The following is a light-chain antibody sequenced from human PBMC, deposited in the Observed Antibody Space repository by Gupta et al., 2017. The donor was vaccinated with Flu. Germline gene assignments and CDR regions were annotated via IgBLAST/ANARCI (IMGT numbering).Light chain of an antibody. J-gene: IGLJ3*02. CDR1: SSDVGSYNL. CDR3: CSYAGSSTWV. Sequence: QSALTQPASVSGSPGQSITISCTGTSSDVGSYNLVSWYHQHPGRVPKLMIYEGFKRPSGVSNRFSGSKAGKTASLTISGLQAEDEADYYCCSYAGSSTWVFGGGTKLTVL. V-gene: IGLV2-23*01. CDR2: EGF.